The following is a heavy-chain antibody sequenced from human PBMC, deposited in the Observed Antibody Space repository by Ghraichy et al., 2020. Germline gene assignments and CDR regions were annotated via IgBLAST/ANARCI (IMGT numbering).Heavy chain of an antibody. V-gene: IGHV4-59*08. CDR2: IYYSGST. J-gene: IGHJ4*02. CDR1: GGSLRSYY. D-gene: IGHD5/OR15-5a*01. CDR3: ARHAPASSVVDFDY. Sequence: ESLNISCTVSGGSLRSYYWSWIRQPPGKGLEWIGYIYYSGSTNYNPSLKSRVTISVDTSKNQFSLKLSSVTAADTAVYYCARHAPASSVVDFDYWGQGTLVTVSS.